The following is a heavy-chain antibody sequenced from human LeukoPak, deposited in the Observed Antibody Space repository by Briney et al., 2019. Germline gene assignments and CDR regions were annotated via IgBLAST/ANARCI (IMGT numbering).Heavy chain of an antibody. J-gene: IGHJ4*02. Sequence: GGSLRLFCAASEFTFSSYLMTWLRQAPGKALEWVANIKQDGSEQYYVDSVKGRFTISRDNARNSLYLQMNSRRAEDTAVYYGARSVAGGRRSFDYWGQGTLVTVSS. CDR3: ARSVAGGRRSFDY. CDR2: IKQDGSEQ. D-gene: IGHD6-19*01. CDR1: EFTFSSYL. V-gene: IGHV3-7*01.